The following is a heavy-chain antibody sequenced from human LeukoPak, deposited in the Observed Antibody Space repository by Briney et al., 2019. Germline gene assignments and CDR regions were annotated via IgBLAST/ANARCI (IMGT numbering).Heavy chain of an antibody. Sequence: PGESLKISFQVSGYIFTNYWIGWVRQMPGKGLESMGIIYPADSDTTYSPSFQGQVTISADKSISTVYLQWSSLKASDTAMYYCARQSRDGSKTRGYYFDYWGQGTLVTVSS. CDR3: ARQSRDGSKTRGYYFDY. D-gene: IGHD3-10*01. J-gene: IGHJ4*02. CDR2: IYPADSDT. V-gene: IGHV5-51*01. CDR1: GYIFTNYW.